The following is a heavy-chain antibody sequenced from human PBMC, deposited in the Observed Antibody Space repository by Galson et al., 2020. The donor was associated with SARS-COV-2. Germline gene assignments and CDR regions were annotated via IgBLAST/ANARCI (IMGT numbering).Heavy chain of an antibody. Sequence: GGSLRLSCIAYGFDFEDFWMSWFRQAPGEGLEWVANIRGDGSETNYVESVEGRFSISRDNAVNSLFLQMNSLRVEDTGVYYCTREGWQGGYWGQGTRVTVSS. CDR1: GFDFEDFW. D-gene: IGHD3-22*01. J-gene: IGHJ4*01. CDR2: IRGDGSET. CDR3: TREGWQGGY. V-gene: IGHV3-7*01.